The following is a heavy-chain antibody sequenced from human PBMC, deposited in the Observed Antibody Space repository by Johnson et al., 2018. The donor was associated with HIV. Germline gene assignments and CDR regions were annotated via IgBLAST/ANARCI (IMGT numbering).Heavy chain of an antibody. V-gene: IGHV3-11*04. J-gene: IGHJ3*02. D-gene: IGHD3-16*01. CDR2: ISSSGGIR. CDR3: ARGGWGDAFDI. CDR1: GVIFSDYY. Sequence: VQLVESGGGLVKPGGSLRLSCAVSGVIFSDYYMSWIRQAPGKGLEWISYISSSGGIRYYADSVKGRFTISRDNAKNSLYLQMNSLRAEDTAVYYCARGGWGDAFDIWGQGTMVTVSS.